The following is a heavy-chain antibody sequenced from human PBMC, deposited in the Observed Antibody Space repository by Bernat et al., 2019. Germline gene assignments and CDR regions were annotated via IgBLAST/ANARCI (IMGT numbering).Heavy chain of an antibody. D-gene: IGHD6-19*01. CDR3: ARDHDSSGLIDY. V-gene: IGHV3-30*01. J-gene: IGHJ4*02. CDR2: ISYDGSNK. CDR1: GFTFSSYA. Sequence: VQLVESGGGVVQPGRSLRLSCAASGFTFSSYAMHWVRQAPGKGLEWVAVISYDGSNKYYADSVKGRFTISRDNSKNTLYLQMNSLRAEDTAVYYCARDHDSSGLIDYWGQGTLVTVSS.